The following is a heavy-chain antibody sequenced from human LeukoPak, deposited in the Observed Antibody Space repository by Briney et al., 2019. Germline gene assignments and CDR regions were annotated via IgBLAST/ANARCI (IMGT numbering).Heavy chain of an antibody. V-gene: IGHV3-66*03. D-gene: IGHD3-10*01. J-gene: IGHJ5*02. CDR1: GFTVSSDS. Sequence: PGGSLRLSCTVSGFTVSSDSMSWVRQAPGKGLEWVSFIYSDNTHYSDSVKGRFTISRDNSKNTLYLQMNSLRAEDTAVYYCAKDYSKTSYYGSGTYYRPNWFDPWGQGTPVTVSS. CDR3: AKDYSKTSYYGSGTYYRPNWFDP. CDR2: IYSDNT.